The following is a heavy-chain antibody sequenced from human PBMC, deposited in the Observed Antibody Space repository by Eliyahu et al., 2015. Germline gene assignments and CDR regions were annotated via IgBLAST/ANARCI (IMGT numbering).Heavy chain of an antibody. V-gene: IGHV3-11*01. CDR2: ISSSGTTL. D-gene: IGHD3-10*01. CDR1: XFXXGDHY. Sequence: QVQLVESGGGLIKPGGSLRLSCXASXFXXGDHYMSWIRQTPGKGLEWVSYISSSGTTLYYADSVKGRFTVSRDNAKNSLYLQMDSLRAEDTAVYYCARRYSGSGNYCFDYWGQGTLVTVSS. J-gene: IGHJ4*02. CDR3: ARRYSGSGNYCFDY.